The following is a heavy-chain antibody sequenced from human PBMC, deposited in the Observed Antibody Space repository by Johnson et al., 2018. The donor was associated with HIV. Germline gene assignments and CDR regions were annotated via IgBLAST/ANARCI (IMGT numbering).Heavy chain of an antibody. V-gene: IGHV3-23*04. Sequence: VQLVESGGGLVQPGGSLRLSCAASGFSFDSHAINWVRQAPGKGLQWVSAISYSGSSTYYAASVKGRFTISRANSRSTVSLHMINLRADDTALYYCAREISRYYYEYAGFDLWGQGKTVTVSS. J-gene: IGHJ3*01. CDR1: GFSFDSHA. CDR2: ISYSGSST. D-gene: IGHD3-22*01. CDR3: AREISRYYYEYAGFDL.